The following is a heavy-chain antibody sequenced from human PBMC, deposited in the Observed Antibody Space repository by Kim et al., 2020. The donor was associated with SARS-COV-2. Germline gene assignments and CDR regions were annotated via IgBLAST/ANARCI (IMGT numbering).Heavy chain of an antibody. D-gene: IGHD3-10*01. CDR1: GFTVSSNY. CDR3: ARAILLGYYGSGSHAFDI. J-gene: IGHJ3*02. Sequence: GGSLRLSCAASGFTVSSNYMSWVRQAPGKGLEWVSVIYSGGSTYYADSVKGRFTISRDNSKNTLYLQMNSLRAEDTAVYYCARAILLGYYGSGSHAFDIWGQGTMVTVSS. CDR2: IYSGGST. V-gene: IGHV3-53*01.